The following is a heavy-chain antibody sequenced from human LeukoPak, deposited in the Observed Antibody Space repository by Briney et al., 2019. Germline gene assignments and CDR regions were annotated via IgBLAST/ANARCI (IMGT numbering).Heavy chain of an antibody. V-gene: IGHV3-74*01. J-gene: IGHJ4*02. CDR1: GFTFSSYW. CDR3: ATGITGTRGSDY. Sequence: GGSLRLSCAASGFTFSSYWMHWVRQAPGKGLVWVSRINSDGSSTSYADSVKGRFAISRDNAKNTLYLQMNSLRAEDTAVYYCATGITGTRGSDYWGQGTLVTVSS. D-gene: IGHD1-7*01. CDR2: INSDGSST.